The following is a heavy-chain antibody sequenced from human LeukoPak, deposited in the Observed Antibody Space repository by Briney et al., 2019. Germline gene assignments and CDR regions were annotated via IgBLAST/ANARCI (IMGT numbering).Heavy chain of an antibody. D-gene: IGHD2-2*01. CDR1: GFTFSSYD. CDR2: IGTAGDT. J-gene: IGHJ3*02. CDR3: ARSIYCSSTSCPGDAFDI. Sequence: GGSLRLSCAASGFTFSSYDMHWVRQATGKGLEWVSAIGTAGDTYYPGSVKGRFTISRENAKNSLYLQMNSLRAGDTAVYYCARSIYCSSTSCPGDAFDIWGQGTIVTVSS. V-gene: IGHV3-13*01.